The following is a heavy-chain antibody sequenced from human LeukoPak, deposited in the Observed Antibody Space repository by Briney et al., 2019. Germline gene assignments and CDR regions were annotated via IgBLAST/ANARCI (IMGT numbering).Heavy chain of an antibody. J-gene: IGHJ4*02. CDR2: IIPIFGTA. V-gene: IGHV1-69*13. D-gene: IGHD5-18*01. CDR3: ARDFGYSYGSFDY. Sequence: ASVMVSCKASGGTFSSYAISWVRQAPGQGLEWMGGIIPIFGTANYAQKFQGRVTITADESTSTAYMELSSLRSEDTAVYYCARDFGYSYGSFDYWGQGTLVTVSS. CDR1: GGTFSSYA.